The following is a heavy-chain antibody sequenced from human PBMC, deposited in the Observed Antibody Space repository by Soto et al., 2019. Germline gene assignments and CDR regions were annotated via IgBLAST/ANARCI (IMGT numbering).Heavy chain of an antibody. Sequence: EVQLLESGGGLVQPGGSLRLSCAASGFTFSSYAMSWVRQAPGKGLEWVSAISGSGGSTYYADSVRGRLTISRDNSKNPLYLQMNSLSAEDTAVYYCAKRTVGWYFDLWGRGTLVTVSS. CDR1: GFTFSSYA. CDR2: ISGSGGST. J-gene: IGHJ2*01. CDR3: AKRTVGWYFDL. V-gene: IGHV3-23*01. D-gene: IGHD4-17*01.